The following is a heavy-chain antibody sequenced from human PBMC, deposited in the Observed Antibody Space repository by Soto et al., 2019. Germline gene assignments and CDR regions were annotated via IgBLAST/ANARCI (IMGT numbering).Heavy chain of an antibody. V-gene: IGHV3-66*01. D-gene: IGHD3-10*01. Sequence: EVQLVESGGGLVQPGGSLRLSCAASGFTVSSNHMSWVRQAPGKGLEWVSIIYSSGITHYADFVKGRFTISRDNSKNTLYLQMNSLRDEDTAMYYCARDQVTMIRRVITPFDHWVQGTLVTVSS. CDR2: IYSSGIT. CDR1: GFTVSSNH. CDR3: ARDQVTMIRRVITPFDH. J-gene: IGHJ4*02.